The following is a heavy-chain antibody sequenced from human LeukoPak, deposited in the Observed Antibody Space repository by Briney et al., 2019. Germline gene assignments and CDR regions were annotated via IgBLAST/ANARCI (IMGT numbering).Heavy chain of an antibody. CDR3: ARSRVVVTAIPGAFDI. V-gene: IGHV4-34*01. D-gene: IGHD2-21*02. Sequence: SETLSLTCAVYGGSFSGYYWSWIRQPPGKGLKWIGEINHSGSTNCNPSLKSRVTISVDTSKNQFSLKLSSVTAADTAVYYCARSRVVVTAIPGAFDIWGQGTMVTVSS. CDR1: GGSFSGYY. J-gene: IGHJ3*02. CDR2: INHSGST.